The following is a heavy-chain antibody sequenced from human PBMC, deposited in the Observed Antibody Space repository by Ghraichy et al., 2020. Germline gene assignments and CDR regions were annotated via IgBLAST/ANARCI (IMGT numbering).Heavy chain of an antibody. D-gene: IGHD6-13*01. Sequence: ASVKVSCKASGYTFTSYGISWVRQAPGQGLEWMGWISAYNGNTNYAQKLQGRVTMTTDTSTSTAYMELRSLRSDDTAVYYCARPNGDIAAAGYYYYGMDVWGQGTTVTVSS. CDR2: ISAYNGNT. CDR3: ARPNGDIAAAGYYYYGMDV. CDR1: GYTFTSYG. V-gene: IGHV1-18*01. J-gene: IGHJ6*02.